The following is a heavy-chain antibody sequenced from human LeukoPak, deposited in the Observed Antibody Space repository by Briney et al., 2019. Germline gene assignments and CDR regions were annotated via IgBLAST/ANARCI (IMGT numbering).Heavy chain of an antibody. CDR3: ARGRQGAKTRYFDL. J-gene: IGHJ2*01. CDR1: GIIFSNYA. V-gene: IGHV3-64*01. Sequence: GGSLRLSCAASGIIFSNYAMHWVRQGPGKGLECIPTISSDGGSTYYANSVKGRFTISRDNSKNTLYLQMGSLRAEDMAVYYCARGRQGAKTRYFDLWGRGTRVTVSS. CDR2: ISSDGGST. D-gene: IGHD1-26*01.